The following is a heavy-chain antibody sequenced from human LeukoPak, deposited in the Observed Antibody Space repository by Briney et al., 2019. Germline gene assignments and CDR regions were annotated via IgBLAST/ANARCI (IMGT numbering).Heavy chain of an antibody. CDR1: GGSFSAYY. J-gene: IGHJ5*02. Sequence: SETLSLTCAVYGGSFSAYYWSWIRQPPGKGLEWIGEIYHSGSTNYNPSLKSRVTISVDTSRNQFSLKLSSVTAADTAVYYCARHRSPIAVAGPWGQGTLVTVSS. CDR2: IYHSGST. D-gene: IGHD6-19*01. V-gene: IGHV4-34*01. CDR3: ARHRSPIAVAGP.